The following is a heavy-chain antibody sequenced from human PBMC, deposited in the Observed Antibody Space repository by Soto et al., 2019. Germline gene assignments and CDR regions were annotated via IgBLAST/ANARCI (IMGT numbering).Heavy chain of an antibody. CDR3: ARRSYYGSGSIFDY. D-gene: IGHD3-10*01. V-gene: IGHV4-39*01. J-gene: IGHJ4*02. CDR2: IYYSGST. Sequence: SETLSLTCTVSGGSISSSSYYWGWIRQPPGKGLEWIGNIYYSGSTNYNPSLKSRVTISVDTSKNQFSLKVSSVTAADTAVYYCARRSYYGSGSIFDYWGQGTLVTVSS. CDR1: GGSISSSSYY.